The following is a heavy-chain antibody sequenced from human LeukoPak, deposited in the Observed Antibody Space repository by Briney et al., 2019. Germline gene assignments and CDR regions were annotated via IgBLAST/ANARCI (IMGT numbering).Heavy chain of an antibody. V-gene: IGHV3-23*01. J-gene: IGHJ4*02. D-gene: IGHD3-10*01. CDR1: GFTFSSYA. CDR2: ISGSGGST. Sequence: QPGRSLRLSCAASGFTFSSYAMSWVRQAPGKGLEWVSAISGSGGSTYYADSVKGRFTISRDNSKNTLYLQMNSLRAEDTAVYYCAKAGQAGRYFDYWGQGTLVTVSS. CDR3: AKAGQAGRYFDY.